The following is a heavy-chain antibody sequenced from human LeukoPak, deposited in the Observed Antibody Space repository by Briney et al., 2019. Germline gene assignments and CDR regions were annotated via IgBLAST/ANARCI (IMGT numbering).Heavy chain of an antibody. Sequence: GESLKISCKGSGYSFTSYWIGWVRQMPGKGLEWMGIIYPGDSDSRQSPSLRGQVTISADKSINTAYLQWNSLKASDTAMYYCARGHHVVVATATWASDAFDLWGQGTMVTVSS. J-gene: IGHJ3*01. CDR3: ARGHHVVVATATWASDAFDL. CDR2: IYPGDSDS. V-gene: IGHV5-51*01. D-gene: IGHD2-21*02. CDR1: GYSFTSYW.